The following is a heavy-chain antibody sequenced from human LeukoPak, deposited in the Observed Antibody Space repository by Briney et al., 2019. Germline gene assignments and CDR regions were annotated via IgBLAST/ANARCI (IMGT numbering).Heavy chain of an antibody. Sequence: VSVKVSCKASGYTFTGYYIRWVRQAPGQGLEWMGRINPNNGGTNYAQKFQGRVTLTRDMSMSTAYMELSRLRSVDTAVYYCAGEDNSSGYRPFDIWGQGTMVTVPS. J-gene: IGHJ3*02. D-gene: IGHD3-22*01. CDR1: GYTFTGYY. CDR3: AGEDNSSGYRPFDI. V-gene: IGHV1-2*06. CDR2: INPNNGGT.